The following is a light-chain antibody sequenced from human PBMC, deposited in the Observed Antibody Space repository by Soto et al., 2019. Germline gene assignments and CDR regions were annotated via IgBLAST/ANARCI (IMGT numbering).Light chain of an antibody. CDR2: SAS. CDR3: QQLNRFPRT. Sequence: DIQLTQSPSFLSASVGDRVTITCRASQDISSYLAWYQQRPGKVPRVLTHSASTLQSGVPSRFSATGSGTTFTLTISSLQAEDIATYYCQQLNRFPRTFGQGTKVEV. V-gene: IGKV1-9*01. J-gene: IGKJ1*01. CDR1: QDISSY.